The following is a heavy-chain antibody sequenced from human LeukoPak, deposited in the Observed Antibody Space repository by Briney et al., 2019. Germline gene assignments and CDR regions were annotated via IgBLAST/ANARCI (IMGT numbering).Heavy chain of an antibody. J-gene: IGHJ6*03. CDR3: PTGRHCSGGSCYPYYYYMDV. Sequence: GASVKVSCKVSGYTLTELSMHWVRQAPGKGLEWMGGFDPEDGETIYAQKFQGRVTMTEDTSTDTAYMELSSLRSEDTAVYYCPTGRHCSGGSCYPYYYYMDVWGKGTTVTVSS. D-gene: IGHD2-15*01. CDR2: FDPEDGET. CDR1: GYTLTELS. V-gene: IGHV1-24*01.